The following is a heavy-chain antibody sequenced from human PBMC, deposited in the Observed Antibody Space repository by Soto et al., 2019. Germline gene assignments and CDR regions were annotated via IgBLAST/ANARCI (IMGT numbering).Heavy chain of an antibody. D-gene: IGHD3-22*01. Sequence: GGSLRLSCAASGFPFSIYAMSLVRQSPGKGLEWVSAISVSGGSTYYADSVKGRFTISRDNSKNTLYLQMNSLRAEDTAVYYCAKDPAPYYYDSCGYYDYWGKGNFVTVSS. J-gene: IGHJ4*02. CDR2: ISVSGGST. V-gene: IGHV3-23*01. CDR3: AKDPAPYYYDSCGYYDY. CDR1: GFPFSIYA.